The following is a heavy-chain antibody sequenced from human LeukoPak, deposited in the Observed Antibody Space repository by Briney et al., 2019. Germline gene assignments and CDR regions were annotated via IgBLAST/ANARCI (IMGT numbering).Heavy chain of an antibody. D-gene: IGHD3-10*01. Sequence: GGSLRLSCVASGFTFDEYAMHWVRQVPGKGLEWVSGISWNSGTKDFADSVKGRFTISRDNSKNTLYLQMNSLRAEDTAVYYCAKDPYQTYREYGSARPDYWGQGTLVTVSS. CDR3: AKDPYQTYREYGSARPDY. V-gene: IGHV3-9*01. CDR1: GFTFDEYA. J-gene: IGHJ4*02. CDR2: ISWNSGTK.